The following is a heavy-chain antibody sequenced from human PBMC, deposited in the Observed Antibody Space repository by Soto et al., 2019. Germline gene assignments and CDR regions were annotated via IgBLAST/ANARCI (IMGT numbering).Heavy chain of an antibody. D-gene: IGHD1-7*01. Sequence: SETLSLTCTVSGGSVSSGSYYWSWIRQPPGKGLEWIGNIFYRGSTKYNPSLKGRVTTSVDTSKNQFSLKLASVAAADTAVYYCARDSNWSYENYYGMDVWGQGTTVTVSS. CDR2: IFYRGST. CDR3: ARDSNWSYENYYGMDV. CDR1: GGSVSSGSYY. J-gene: IGHJ6*02. V-gene: IGHV4-61*01.